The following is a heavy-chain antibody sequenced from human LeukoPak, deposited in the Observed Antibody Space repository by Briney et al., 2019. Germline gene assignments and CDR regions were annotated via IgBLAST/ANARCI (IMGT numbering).Heavy chain of an antibody. Sequence: SETLSLTCTVSGGSISSYYWSWIRQPPGKGLERIGYIYYSGSTNYNPSLKSRVTISVDTSKNQFSLKLSSVTAADTAVYYCARGPSSPLLWFGEFDYWGQGTLVTVSS. D-gene: IGHD3-10*01. J-gene: IGHJ4*02. CDR2: IYYSGST. CDR3: ARGPSSPLLWFGEFDY. CDR1: GGSISSYY. V-gene: IGHV4-59*01.